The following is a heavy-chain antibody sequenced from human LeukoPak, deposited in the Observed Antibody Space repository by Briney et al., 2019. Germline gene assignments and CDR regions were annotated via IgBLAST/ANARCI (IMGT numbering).Heavy chain of an antibody. D-gene: IGHD2/OR15-2a*01. CDR2: ISYDGSNK. J-gene: IGHJ6*03. Sequence: PGGSLRLSCAASGFTFSSYGMHWVRQAPGKGLEWVAVISYDGSNKYYADSVKGRFTISRDNSKNTLYLQMNSLRAEDTAVYYCAKSTRAYYYYYYMDVWGKGTTVTVSS. CDR3: AKSTRAYYYYYYMDV. V-gene: IGHV3-30*18. CDR1: GFTFSSYG.